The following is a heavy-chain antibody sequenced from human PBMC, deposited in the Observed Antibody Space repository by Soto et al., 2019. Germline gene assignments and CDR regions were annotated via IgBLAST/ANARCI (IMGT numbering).Heavy chain of an antibody. CDR1: GFTSSSYS. J-gene: IGHJ3*02. V-gene: IGHV3-48*01. CDR3: ERRNFESGAFDI. D-gene: IGHD3-9*01. Sequence: GGSLRLSCAASGFTSSSYSMNWVRQAPGKGLEWVSYISSSSSTIYYADSVKGRFTISRDNAKNSLYLQMNSLRAEDTAVFYCERRNFESGAFDIWGQGTMVTVSS. CDR2: ISSSSSTI.